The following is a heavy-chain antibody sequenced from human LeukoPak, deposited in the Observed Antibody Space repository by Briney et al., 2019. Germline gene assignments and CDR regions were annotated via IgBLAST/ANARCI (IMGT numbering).Heavy chain of an antibody. CDR2: IYYSGST. CDR3: ARGSRSSSWLFDP. V-gene: IGHV4-59*01. D-gene: IGHD6-13*01. CDR1: GGSISSYY. J-gene: IGHJ5*02. Sequence: SETLSLTCTVSGGSISSYYWRWIRQPPGKGLEWIGYIYYSGSTNYNPSLKSRVTISVDTSKNQFSLKLSSVTAADTAVYYCARGSRSSSWLFDPWGQGTLVTVSS.